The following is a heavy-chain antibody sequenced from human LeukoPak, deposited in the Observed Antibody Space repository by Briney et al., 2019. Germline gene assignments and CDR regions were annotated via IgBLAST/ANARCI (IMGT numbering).Heavy chain of an antibody. CDR1: DDSISSNDHY. V-gene: IGHV4-30-4*01. D-gene: IGHD4-17*01. Sequence: SQTLSLTCTVSDDSISSNDHYWSWIRQPPGKGLEWIGYMYYSGRTFFNPSLKSRLTISVDTSKNQFSLKLSSVTAADAAVYYCARPYGDYEGRRAFDVWGQGTTVTVSS. CDR2: MYYSGRT. CDR3: ARPYGDYEGRRAFDV. J-gene: IGHJ3*01.